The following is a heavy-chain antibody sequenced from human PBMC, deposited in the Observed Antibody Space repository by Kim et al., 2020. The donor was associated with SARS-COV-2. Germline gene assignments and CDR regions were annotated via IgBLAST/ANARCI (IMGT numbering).Heavy chain of an antibody. CDR1: GFTFSSYS. CDR3: ARDLGYSSSRPEPIDY. V-gene: IGHV3-21*01. CDR2: ISSSSSYI. D-gene: IGHD6-13*01. Sequence: GGSLRLSCAASGFTFSSYSMNWVRQAPGKGLEWVSSISSSSSYIYYADSVKGRFTISRDNAKNSLYLQMNSLRAEDTAVYYCARDLGYSSSRPEPIDYWGQGTLVTVSS. J-gene: IGHJ4*02.